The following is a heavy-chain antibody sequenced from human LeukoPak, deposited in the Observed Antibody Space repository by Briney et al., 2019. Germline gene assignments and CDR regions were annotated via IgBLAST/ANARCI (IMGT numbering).Heavy chain of an antibody. CDR3: AKAHLLDWLLPFDY. V-gene: IGHV3-30*18. CDR1: EFTFSSYA. Sequence: GGSLRLSCAASEFTFSSYAMHWVRQAPGKGLKWVALVSYDGSDKYYADSVKGRFTISRDNSKNTLYLQMNSLRGEDTAVYYCAKAHLLDWLLPFDYWGQGTLVTVSS. D-gene: IGHD3/OR15-3a*01. J-gene: IGHJ4*02. CDR2: VSYDGSDK.